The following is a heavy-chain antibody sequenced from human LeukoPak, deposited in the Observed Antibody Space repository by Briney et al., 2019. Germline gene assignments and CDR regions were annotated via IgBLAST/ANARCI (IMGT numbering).Heavy chain of an antibody. CDR2: INPNSGGT. D-gene: IGHD6-19*01. V-gene: IGHV1-2*02. J-gene: IGHJ4*02. Sequence: ASVKVSCKASGYTFTGYYMHWVRQAPGQGLEWMGWINPNSGGTNYAQKFQGRVTMTRDTSISTAYMELSRLRSDDTAVYYCARVRLGQWLADYWGQGTLVTVSS. CDR1: GYTFTGYY. CDR3: ARVRLGQWLADY.